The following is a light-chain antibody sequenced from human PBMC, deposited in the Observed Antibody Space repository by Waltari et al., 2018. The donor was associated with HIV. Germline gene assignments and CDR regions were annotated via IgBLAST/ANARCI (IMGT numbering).Light chain of an antibody. CDR3: SSYTSSSTYV. Sequence: SALTQPASVSGSPGTSIPIPCTGPTIDVGYSTYVSWYQQHPGKAPKLMIYEVTYRPSGVSNRFSGSKSGNTASLTISGLQAEDEADYYCSSYTSSSTYVFGTGTKVTVL. CDR1: TIDVGYSTY. J-gene: IGLJ1*01. CDR2: EVT. V-gene: IGLV2-14*01.